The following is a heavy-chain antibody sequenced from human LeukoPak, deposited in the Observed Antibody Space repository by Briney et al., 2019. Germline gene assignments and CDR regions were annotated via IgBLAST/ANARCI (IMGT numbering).Heavy chain of an antibody. Sequence: GGSLRLSCAASGFTFSNAWMSWVRQPPGREPLWVARINTDGSSTTYADSVKGRFSISRDNAKNTLFLQMNSLRAEDTAVYYCARGMTYWSGSGKFDYWGQGSLVTVSS. CDR3: ARGMTYWSGSGKFDY. J-gene: IGHJ4*02. D-gene: IGHD3-10*01. CDR2: INTDGSST. CDR1: GFTFSNAW. V-gene: IGHV3-74*03.